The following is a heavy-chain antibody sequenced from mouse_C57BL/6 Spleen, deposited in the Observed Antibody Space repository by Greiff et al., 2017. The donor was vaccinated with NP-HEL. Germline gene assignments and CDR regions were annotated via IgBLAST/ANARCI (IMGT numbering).Heavy chain of an antibody. CDR3: ARATAQSWFAY. V-gene: IGHV3-1*01. J-gene: IGHJ3*01. Sequence: EVQRVESGPGMVKPSQSLSLTCTVTGYSITSGYDWHWIRHFPGNKLEWMGYISYSGSTNYNPSLKSRISITHDTSKNHFFLKLNSVTTEDTATYYCARATAQSWFAYWGQGTLVTVSA. CDR2: ISYSGST. D-gene: IGHD3-2*02. CDR1: GYSITSGYD.